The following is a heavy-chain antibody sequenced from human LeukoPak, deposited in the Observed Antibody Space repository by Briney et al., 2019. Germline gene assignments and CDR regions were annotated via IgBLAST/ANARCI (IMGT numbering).Heavy chain of an antibody. CDR1: GFTFSSCW. CDR3: ARFHSSRSWELY. V-gene: IGHV3-7*01. D-gene: IGHD6-13*01. CDR2: IKQDASEK. J-gene: IGHJ4*02. Sequence: GGSLRLSCAASGFTFSSCWMSWVRQAPGKGLEWVANIKQDASEKNYLDSVRGRFTISRDNAKNSLYLQMNSLRVEDTAVYYCARFHSSRSWELYWGQGTLVTVSS.